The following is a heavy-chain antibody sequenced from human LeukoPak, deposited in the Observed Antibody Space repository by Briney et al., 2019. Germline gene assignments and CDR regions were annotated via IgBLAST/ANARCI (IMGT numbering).Heavy chain of an antibody. D-gene: IGHD2-2*01. J-gene: IGHJ6*03. CDR2: ISAYNGNT. CDR1: GYTFTSYG. Sequence: ASVKVSCKASGYTFTSYGISWVRQAPGQGLEWMGWISAYNGNTNYAQKLQGRVTMTTDTSTSTAYMELRSLRSDDTAVYYCARGVYPYCSSTSCSSIYYYYYYMDVWGKGTTVTVSS. CDR3: ARGVYPYCSSTSCSSIYYYYYYMDV. V-gene: IGHV1-18*01.